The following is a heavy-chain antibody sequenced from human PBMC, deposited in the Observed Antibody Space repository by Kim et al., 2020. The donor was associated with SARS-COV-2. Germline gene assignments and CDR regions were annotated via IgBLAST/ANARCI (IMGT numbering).Heavy chain of an antibody. Sequence: GGSLRLSCAASGFTFSNYAMNWVRQAPGKGLEWVSSISVSGGNTYYVDSVKGRFTISRDSSKNTLYLQMNSLRAEDTAIYYCAKGSWRYYDSGVNGMDYFDYWGQGTLVTVSS. V-gene: IGHV3-23*01. J-gene: IGHJ4*02. D-gene: IGHD3-22*01. CDR1: GFTFSNYA. CDR2: ISVSGGNT. CDR3: AKGSWRYYDSGVNGMDYFDY.